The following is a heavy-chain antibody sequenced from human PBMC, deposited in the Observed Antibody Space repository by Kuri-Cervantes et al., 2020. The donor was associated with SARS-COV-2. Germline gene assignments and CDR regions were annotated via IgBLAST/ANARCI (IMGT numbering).Heavy chain of an antibody. CDR2: IYYSGST. V-gene: IGHV4-59*01. CDR1: GGSISSYY. J-gene: IGHJ4*02. CDR3: ARERGGQWLVRLGYFDY. D-gene: IGHD6-19*01. Sequence: GSLRLSCTVSGGSISSYYWSWIRQPPGKGLEWIGYIYYSGSTNYNPSLKSRVTISVDTSKNQFSLKLSSVTAADTAVYYCARERGGQWLVRLGYFDYWRQGTLVTVSS.